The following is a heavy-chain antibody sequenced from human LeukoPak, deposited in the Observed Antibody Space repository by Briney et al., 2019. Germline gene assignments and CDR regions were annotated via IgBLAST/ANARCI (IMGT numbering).Heavy chain of an antibody. J-gene: IGHJ5*02. Sequence: ASVKVSCKASGYTFTSYGISWVRQAPGQGLEWMGWISDYNGNTNYAQKLQGRVTMTTDTSTSTAYMELRSLRSDDTAVYYCAREHRGYDSNWFDPWGQGTLVTVSS. V-gene: IGHV1-18*01. CDR1: GYTFTSYG. CDR2: ISDYNGNT. CDR3: AREHRGYDSNWFDP. D-gene: IGHD5-12*01.